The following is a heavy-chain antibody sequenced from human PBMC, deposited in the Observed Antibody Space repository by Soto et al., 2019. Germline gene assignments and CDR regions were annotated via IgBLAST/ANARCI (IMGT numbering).Heavy chain of an antibody. J-gene: IGHJ6*02. Sequence: SETLSLTCTVSGGSISSYYWNWIRQPPGKGLEWVGFIYSSGSTNYNPSLKSRVTISIDTSKNQFSLKLSSVTAADTAVYYCGEKGRYWKAASDYFYFSGMDVWGQGNTFTVPS. CDR1: GGSISSYY. CDR2: IYSSGST. D-gene: IGHD3-10*01. V-gene: IGHV4-4*08. CDR3: GEKGRYWKAASDYFYFSGMDV.